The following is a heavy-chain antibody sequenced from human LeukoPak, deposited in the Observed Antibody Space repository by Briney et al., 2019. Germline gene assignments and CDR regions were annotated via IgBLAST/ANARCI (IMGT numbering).Heavy chain of an antibody. V-gene: IGHV3-72*01. D-gene: IGHD2-2*01. Sequence: GGSLRLSCAASGFTFSDHYMDWVRQAPGKGLEWVGRTRNKANSYTTEYAASVKGRFTISRADSENSLYLQMNSLKTEDTAVYCARVRYCSSTTCRGAFDIWGQGTMVTVPS. CDR3: ARVRYCSSTTCRGAFDI. CDR2: TRNKANSYTT. CDR1: GFTFSDHY. J-gene: IGHJ3*02.